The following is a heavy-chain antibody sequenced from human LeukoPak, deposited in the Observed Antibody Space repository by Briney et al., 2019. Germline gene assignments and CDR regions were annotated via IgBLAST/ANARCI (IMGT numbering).Heavy chain of an antibody. CDR3: AREVIQPNYYYGMDV. V-gene: IGHV4-59*01. CDR2: IYYSGST. Sequence: PSETLSLTSPVPGGSTSSYYWSWIRQPPGKGLEWIGYIYYSGSTNYNPSLKSRVTISVDTSKNQFSLKLSSVTAADTAVYYCAREVIQPNYYYGMDVWGQGTTVTVSS. CDR1: GGSTSSYY. D-gene: IGHD5-18*01. J-gene: IGHJ6*02.